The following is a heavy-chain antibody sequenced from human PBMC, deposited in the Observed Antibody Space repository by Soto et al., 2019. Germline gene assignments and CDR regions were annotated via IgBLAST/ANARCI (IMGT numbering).Heavy chain of an antibody. CDR3: ARPYYYDSSGRWGFDP. J-gene: IGHJ5*02. CDR1: GGSISSSSYY. Sequence: PSETLSLTCTVSGGSISSSSYYWGWIRQPPGKGLEWIGSIYYSGSTYYNPSLKSRVTISVDTSKNQFSLKLSSVTAADTAVYYCARPYYYDSSGRWGFDPWGQGTLVTVS. D-gene: IGHD3-22*01. CDR2: IYYSGST. V-gene: IGHV4-39*01.